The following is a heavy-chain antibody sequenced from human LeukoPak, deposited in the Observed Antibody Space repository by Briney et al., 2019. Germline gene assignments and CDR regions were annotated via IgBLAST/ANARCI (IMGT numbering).Heavy chain of an antibody. V-gene: IGHV3-48*02. CDR3: ARDYDTTGRAFDI. J-gene: IGHJ3*02. D-gene: IGHD3-22*01. CDR2: MSSRSGTI. Sequence: GGSLRLSCAASGFTFSTYSMNWVRQAPGKGLEWVSYMSSRSGTIHYADSVKGRFTISRDNAKNSMYLQMNSLRDEDTAVDYCARDYDTTGRAFDIWGQGTMVTVSS. CDR1: GFTFSTYS.